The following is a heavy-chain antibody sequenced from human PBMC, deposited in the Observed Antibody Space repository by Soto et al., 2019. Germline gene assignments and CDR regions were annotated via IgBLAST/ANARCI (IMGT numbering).Heavy chain of an antibody. D-gene: IGHD6-19*01. CDR1: GFTFSSYS. Sequence: EVQLVESGGGLVQPGGSLRLSCAASGFTFSSYSMNWVRQAPGKGLEWVSYISSSSSTIYYADSVKGPFTISRDNAKNSLYLQMNSLRDEDTAVYYCARIRGSSGWYNAFDIWGQGTMVTVSS. V-gene: IGHV3-48*02. CDR3: ARIRGSSGWYNAFDI. CDR2: ISSSSSTI. J-gene: IGHJ3*02.